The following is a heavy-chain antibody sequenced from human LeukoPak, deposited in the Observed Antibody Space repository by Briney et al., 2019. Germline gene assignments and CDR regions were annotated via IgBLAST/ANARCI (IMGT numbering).Heavy chain of an antibody. D-gene: IGHD5-12*01. CDR3: ARGRRRGYSGLNWFDP. Sequence: SETLSLTCAVYGGSFSGYYWSWIRQPPGKGLEWIGEINHSGSTNYNPSLKSRVTISVDTSKSQFSLKLSSVTAADTAVYYCARGRRRGYSGLNWFDPWGQGTLVTVSS. CDR1: GGSFSGYY. J-gene: IGHJ5*02. CDR2: INHSGST. V-gene: IGHV4-34*01.